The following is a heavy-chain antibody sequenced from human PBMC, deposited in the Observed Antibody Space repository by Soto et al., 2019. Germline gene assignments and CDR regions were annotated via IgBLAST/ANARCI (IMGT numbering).Heavy chain of an antibody. V-gene: IGHV4-30-2*01. D-gene: IGHD3-3*01. CDR1: GGSISSGGYS. J-gene: IGHJ4*02. CDR2: IYHSGST. Sequence: QLQLQESGSGLVKPSQTLSLTCAVSGGSISSGGYSWSWIRQPPGKGLEWIGYIYHSGSTYYNPSLKSRVTRSVDRSKNQCFLKLSSVPAADTAVYYCAAGAIFGVVPLDYWGQGTRVTGSS. CDR3: AAGAIFGVVPLDY.